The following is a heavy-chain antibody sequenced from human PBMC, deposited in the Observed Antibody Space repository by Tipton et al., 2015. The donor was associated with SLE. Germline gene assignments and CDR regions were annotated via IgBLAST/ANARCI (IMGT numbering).Heavy chain of an antibody. V-gene: IGHV4-39*07. CDR2: LYYSGSP. CDR1: GGSVSSSSYY. CDR3: ARRHYSGPFDS. D-gene: IGHD5-12*01. Sequence: LSCIVSGGSVSSSSYYWGWIRQPPGKGLEWLGSLYYSGSPFYSPSLKSRVSFSIDTSKHQFSLKLNSVTAADTAVYYCARRHYSGPFDSWGQGTLVTVSS. J-gene: IGHJ4*02.